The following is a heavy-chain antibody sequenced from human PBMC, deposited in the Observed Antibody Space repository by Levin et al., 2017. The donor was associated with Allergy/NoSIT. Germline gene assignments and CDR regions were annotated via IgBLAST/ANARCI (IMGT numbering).Heavy chain of an antibody. J-gene: IGHJ4*02. V-gene: IGHV3-23*01. CDR1: GFTFSSYA. D-gene: IGHD6-19*01. Sequence: GESLKISCAASGFTFSSYAMSWVRQAPGKGLEWVSAISGSGGSTYYADSVKGRFTISRDNSKNTLYLQMNSLRAEDTAVYYCAKTLAVGTDYWGQGTLVTVSS. CDR2: ISGSGGST. CDR3: AKTLAVGTDY.